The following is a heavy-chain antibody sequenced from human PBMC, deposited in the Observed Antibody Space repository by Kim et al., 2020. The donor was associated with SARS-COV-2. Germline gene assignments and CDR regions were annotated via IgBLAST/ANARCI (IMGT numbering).Heavy chain of an antibody. J-gene: IGHJ5*02. CDR3: ARVGYNWNYGSTVTDNWFDP. Sequence: SVKVSCKASGGTFSSYAISWVRQAPGQGLEWMGGIIPIFGTANYAQKFQGRVTITADESTSTAYMELSSLRSEDTAVYYCARVGYNWNYGSTVTDNWFDPWGQGTLVTVSS. V-gene: IGHV1-69*13. CDR1: GGTFSSYA. CDR2: IIPIFGTA. D-gene: IGHD1-7*01.